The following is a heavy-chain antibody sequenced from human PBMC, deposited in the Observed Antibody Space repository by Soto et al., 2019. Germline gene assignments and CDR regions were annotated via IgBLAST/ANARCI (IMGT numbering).Heavy chain of an antibody. D-gene: IGHD3-22*01. CDR2: IFHSGIT. CDR3: AGDRYFYDSAGYYRTLDS. CDR1: GGSFNNDY. V-gene: IGHV4-59*01. Sequence: LSLTCTISGGSFNNDYWTWIRQSPEKGLEWIGYIFHSGITDYNPSVKSRVTISIDKSKNLFSLKLTSVTAADTAVYYCAGDRYFYDSAGYYRTLDSWGQGILVTVSS. J-gene: IGHJ5*01.